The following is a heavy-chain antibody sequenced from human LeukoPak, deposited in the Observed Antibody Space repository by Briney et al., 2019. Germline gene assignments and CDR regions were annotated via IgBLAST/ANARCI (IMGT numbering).Heavy chain of an antibody. D-gene: IGHD2/OR15-2a*01. CDR3: ARGEAAEYCAFDI. CDR1: GGTFSSYA. Sequence: GASVKVSCKASGGTFSSYAISWVRQAPGQGLEWMGGIIPIFGTANYAQKFQGRVTITTDESTSTAYMELSSLRSEDTAVYYCARGEAAEYCAFDIWGQGTMVTVSS. J-gene: IGHJ3*02. V-gene: IGHV1-69*05. CDR2: IIPIFGTA.